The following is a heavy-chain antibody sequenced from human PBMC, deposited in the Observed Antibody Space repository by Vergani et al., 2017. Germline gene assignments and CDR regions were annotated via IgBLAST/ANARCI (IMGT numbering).Heavy chain of an antibody. CDR2: IYSGGST. CDR3: ARDSITMVRGVYGMDV. J-gene: IGHJ6*02. Sequence: EVQLVESGGGLVQPGGSLRLSCAASGFTVSSNYMSWVRQAPGKGLEWVSVIYSGGSTYYADSVKGRFTISRDNSKNTLYLQMNSLRAEDTAVYYWARDSITMVRGVYGMDVWGQGTTVTVSS. CDR1: GFTVSSNY. V-gene: IGHV3-66*02. D-gene: IGHD3-10*01.